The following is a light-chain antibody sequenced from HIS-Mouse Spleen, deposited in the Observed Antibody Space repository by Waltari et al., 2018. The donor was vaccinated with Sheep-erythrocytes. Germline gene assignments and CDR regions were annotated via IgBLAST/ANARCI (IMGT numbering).Light chain of an antibody. V-gene: IGKV1-33*01. J-gene: IGKJ4*01. Sequence: DIQMTQSPSSLSASVGDRVTITCQASQEISNYLNWYQQKPGKAPKPLIYDASNLETGVPSRFSGSGSGTDFTFTISSLQPEDIATYYCQQYDNLLTFGGGTKVEIK. CDR2: DAS. CDR1: QEISNY. CDR3: QQYDNLLT.